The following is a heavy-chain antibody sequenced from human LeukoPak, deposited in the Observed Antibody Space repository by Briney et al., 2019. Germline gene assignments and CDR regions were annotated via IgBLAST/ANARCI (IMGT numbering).Heavy chain of an antibody. CDR2: IKQDGSEK. CDR1: GFTFSSYT. J-gene: IGHJ3*02. V-gene: IGHV3-7*01. D-gene: IGHD6-13*01. Sequence: GGSLRLSCAASGFTFSSYTMNWVRQAPGKGLEWVANIKQDGSEKYYVDSVKGRFTISRDNAKNSLYLQMNSLRAEDTAVYYCARRGQTWAAGTGAHDAFDIRGQGTMVTVSS. CDR3: ARRGQTWAAGTGAHDAFDI.